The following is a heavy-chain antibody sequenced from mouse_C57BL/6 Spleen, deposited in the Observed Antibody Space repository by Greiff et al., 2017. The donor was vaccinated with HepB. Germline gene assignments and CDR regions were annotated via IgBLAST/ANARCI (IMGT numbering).Heavy chain of an antibody. CDR3: TTFYGSSYWYFDV. J-gene: IGHJ1*03. D-gene: IGHD1-1*01. CDR1: GFNIKDYY. CDR2: IDPEDGDT. V-gene: IGHV14-1*01. Sequence: EVQLQQSGAELVRPGASVKLSCTASGFNIKDYYMHWVKQRPEQGLEWIGRIDPEDGDTEYAPKFQGKATMTADTSSNTAYLQLSSLTSEDTAVYDCTTFYGSSYWYFDVWGTGTTVTVSS.